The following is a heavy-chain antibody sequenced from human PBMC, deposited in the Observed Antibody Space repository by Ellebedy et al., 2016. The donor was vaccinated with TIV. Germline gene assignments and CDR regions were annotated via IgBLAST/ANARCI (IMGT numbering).Heavy chain of an antibody. CDR3: ARGVTYSYDSSSYPDFDY. V-gene: IGHV3-30-3*01. CDR1: GFIFGSYG. D-gene: IGHD3-22*01. J-gene: IGHJ4*02. CDR2: ISYEGSNE. Sequence: GESLKISXAASGFIFGSYGMHWVRQAPGKGLEWVTVISYEGSNEYYADSVKGRFTISRDNSKNTLYLQMNSLRAEDTAVYYCARGVTYSYDSSSYPDFDYWGQGTLVTVSS.